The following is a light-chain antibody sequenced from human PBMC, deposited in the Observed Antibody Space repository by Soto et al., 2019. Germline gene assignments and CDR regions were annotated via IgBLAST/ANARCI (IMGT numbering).Light chain of an antibody. CDR1: QDISNY. V-gene: IGKV1-33*01. Sequence: DIQMTQSPSSLSASVGDRVTITCQASQDISNYLNWYQQKPGKAPKLLIYDASNLETGVPSRFSGSGSGTAFTFTISRLQPEDIATYYCQQYDNLPLTFGGGTKVEIK. CDR3: QQYDNLPLT. CDR2: DAS. J-gene: IGKJ4*01.